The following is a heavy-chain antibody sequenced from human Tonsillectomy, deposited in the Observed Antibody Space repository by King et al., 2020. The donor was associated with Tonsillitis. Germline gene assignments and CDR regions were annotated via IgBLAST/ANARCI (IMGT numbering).Heavy chain of an antibody. CDR3: ARMDLWFGDR. V-gene: IGHV4-4*07. CDR2: IYTSGTT. D-gene: IGHD3-10*01. CDR1: GGSISSNY. Sequence: VQLQESGPGLVKPSETLSLTCTVSGGSISSNYWSWLRQPAGKGLEWIGRIYTSGTTNYNPSLKSRVTMSVDTSKNQFSLKLSSVTAADTALYYCARMDLWFGDRWGQGTLVTVSS. J-gene: IGHJ5*02.